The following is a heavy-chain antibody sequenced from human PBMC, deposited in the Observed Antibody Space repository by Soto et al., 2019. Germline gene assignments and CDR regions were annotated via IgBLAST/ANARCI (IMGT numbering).Heavy chain of an antibody. CDR2: VGGNSVST. J-gene: IGHJ6*03. D-gene: IGHD6-6*01. V-gene: IGHV3-23*01. Sequence: EVRRLESGGDLIQPGGSLRLSCAASGFTFSSSAMSWVRQAPDKGLEWVSAVGGNSVSTFYADSVKGRFTISKDSSKNKLFLQMNSVRAEDTAVYYCAKARASSPRWGYYDMDVWGKGTTVTVS. CDR1: GFTFSSSA. CDR3: AKARASSPRWGYYDMDV.